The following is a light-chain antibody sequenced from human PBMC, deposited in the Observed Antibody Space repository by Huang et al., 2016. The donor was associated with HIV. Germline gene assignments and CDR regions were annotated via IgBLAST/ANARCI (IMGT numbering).Light chain of an antibody. CDR3: QQYDSSPET. CDR2: GAS. CDR1: QSVSSNY. Sequence: EIVLTQSPGTLSLSPGERATLSCRASQSVSSNYLACDQQKPGQAPRLLIYGASSRAAGIPDRFSGSGSGTDFTFTISSLESEDSAAYYCQQYDSSPETFGQGTKVEIK. J-gene: IGKJ1*01. V-gene: IGKV3-20*01.